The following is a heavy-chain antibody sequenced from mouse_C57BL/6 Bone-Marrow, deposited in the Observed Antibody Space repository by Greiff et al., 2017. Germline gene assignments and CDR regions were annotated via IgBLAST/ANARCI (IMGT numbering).Heavy chain of an antibody. D-gene: IGHD1-1*01. CDR2: IYPGSGNT. Sequence: VHVKQSGAELVRPGASVKLSCKASGYTFTDYYINWVKQRPGQGLEWIARIYPGSGNTYYNEKFKGKATLTAEKSSSTAYMQLSSLTSEDSAVYFCARGDYGSSYWYFDVWGTGTTVTVSS. J-gene: IGHJ1*03. V-gene: IGHV1-76*01. CDR1: GYTFTDYY. CDR3: ARGDYGSSYWYFDV.